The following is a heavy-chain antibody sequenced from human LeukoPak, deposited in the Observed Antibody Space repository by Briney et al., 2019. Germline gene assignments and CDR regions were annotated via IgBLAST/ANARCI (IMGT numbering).Heavy chain of an antibody. CDR3: ARASLRSQPFDP. J-gene: IGHJ5*02. CDR1: GGSFSGYY. D-gene: IGHD3-3*01. V-gene: IGHV4-34*01. Sequence: SETLSLTCAVYGGSFSGYYWSWIRRPPGKGLEWIGEINHSGSTNYNPSLKSRVTISVDTSKNQFSLKLSSVTAADTAVYYCARASLRSQPFDPWGQGTLVTVSS. CDR2: INHSGST.